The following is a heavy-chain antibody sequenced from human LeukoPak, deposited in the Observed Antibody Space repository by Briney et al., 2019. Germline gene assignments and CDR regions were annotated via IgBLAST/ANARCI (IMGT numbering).Heavy chain of an antibody. CDR1: GFTFSSYA. CDR3: ARSYIPSRNQLSVVVTAIDY. Sequence: GSLRLSCAASGFTFSSYAMHWVRQAPGEGLEYVSAISSNGGSTYYANSVKGRFTISRDNSKNTLYLQMGSLRAEDMAVYYCARSYIPSRNQLSVVVTAIDYWGQGTLVTVSS. D-gene: IGHD2-21*02. J-gene: IGHJ4*02. V-gene: IGHV3-64*01. CDR2: ISSNGGST.